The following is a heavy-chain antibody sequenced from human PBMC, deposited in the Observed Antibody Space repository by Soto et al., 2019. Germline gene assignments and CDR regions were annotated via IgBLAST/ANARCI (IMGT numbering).Heavy chain of an antibody. D-gene: IGHD3-22*01. V-gene: IGHV3-30-3*01. Sequence: QVQLVESGGGVVQPGRSLTLSCAASGFTFSSYAMHWVRQAPGKGLEWVAVISYDGSNKYYADSVKGRFTISRDNPKNTLFLQMNSLRAEDTAVYYCAKDYYDSSGYLFDYWGQGTLVAVSS. J-gene: IGHJ4*02. CDR3: AKDYYDSSGYLFDY. CDR2: ISYDGSNK. CDR1: GFTFSSYA.